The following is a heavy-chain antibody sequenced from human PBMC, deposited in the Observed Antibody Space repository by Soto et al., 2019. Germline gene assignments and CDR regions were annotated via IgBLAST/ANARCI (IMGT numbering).Heavy chain of an antibody. Sequence: SVKVSCKASGGTFSSYAISWVRQAPGQGLEWMGGIIPIFGTANYAQKFQGRVTITADESTSTAYMELSSLRSEDTAVYYCARYRGYDGGAQSYDYYGMDVWGQGTTVTVSS. CDR1: GGTFSSYA. CDR3: ARYRGYDGGAQSYDYYGMDV. D-gene: IGHD5-12*01. CDR2: IIPIFGTA. J-gene: IGHJ6*02. V-gene: IGHV1-69*13.